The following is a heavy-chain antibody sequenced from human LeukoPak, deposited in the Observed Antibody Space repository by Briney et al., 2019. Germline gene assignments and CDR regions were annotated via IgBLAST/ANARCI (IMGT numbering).Heavy chain of an antibody. CDR1: GFTVINNY. J-gene: IGHJ1*01. CDR3: AKGATGEYFQF. D-gene: IGHD1-26*01. Sequence: GGSLRLSCAASGFTVINNYLTWVRQAPGKGLEWVSDIYSGGRTHFADSVKGRFTISRDSSKNTLYLQMNSLRAEDTAVYYCAKGATGEYFQFWGHGTLVTVYS. CDR2: IYSGGRT. V-gene: IGHV3-53*01.